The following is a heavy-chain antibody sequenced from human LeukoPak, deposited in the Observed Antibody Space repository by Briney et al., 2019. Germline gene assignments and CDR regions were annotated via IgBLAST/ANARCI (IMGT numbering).Heavy chain of an antibody. J-gene: IGHJ6*02. CDR3: ARDVLLWFGESNYYYYGMDV. D-gene: IGHD3-10*01. CDR2: IKQDGSKK. Sequence: GGSLRLSCVASGFPFSSYWMTWVRQAPGKGLEWVANIKQDGSKKSYVDSVKGRFTISRDNAKNSLYLQMNSLRAEDTAVYYCARDVLLWFGESNYYYYGMDVWGQGTTVTVSS. CDR1: GFPFSSYW. V-gene: IGHV3-7*01.